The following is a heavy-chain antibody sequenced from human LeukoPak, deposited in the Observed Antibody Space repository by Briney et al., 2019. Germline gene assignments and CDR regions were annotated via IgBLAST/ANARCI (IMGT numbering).Heavy chain of an antibody. D-gene: IGHD2-15*01. V-gene: IGHV4-39*07. CDR2: IYYSGNT. Sequence: SETLSLTCIVSGGSISSSVYYWGWIRQPPGKGLEWIGDIYYSGNTLDNPSLKSRVTISVDTSKNHFSLKLTSVTAADTAMYYCARGGLVGTFDYWGQGTLVTVSS. CDR1: GGSISSSVYY. J-gene: IGHJ4*02. CDR3: ARGGLVGTFDY.